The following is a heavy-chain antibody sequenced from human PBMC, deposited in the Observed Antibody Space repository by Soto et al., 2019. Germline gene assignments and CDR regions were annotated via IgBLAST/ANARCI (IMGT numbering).Heavy chain of an antibody. J-gene: IGHJ4*02. CDR1: GGSITGFY. V-gene: IGHV4-59*01. CDR2: IYYNGAT. D-gene: IGHD2-8*01. CDR3: ARGMDRKIGVFDL. Sequence: QVQLQESGPGLVKPLETLSITCAVSGGSITGFYWSWIRQPPGKGLEWIGYIYYNGATNYNPSLKSRVTMSVDTSKNQLSLKLDSVTAADTAVYYCARGMDRKIGVFDLWGQGNLVAVSA.